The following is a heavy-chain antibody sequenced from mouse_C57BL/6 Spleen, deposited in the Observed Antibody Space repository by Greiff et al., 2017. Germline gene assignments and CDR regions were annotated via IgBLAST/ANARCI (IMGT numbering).Heavy chain of an antibody. J-gene: IGHJ1*03. CDR1: GYTFTGYW. D-gene: IGHD2-4*01. CDR2: IHPNSGST. CDR3: ARNEDYDGYWYYDV. Sequence: QVQLQQPGAELVKPGASVKLSCKASGYTFTGYWMHWVKQRPGQGLEWIGMIHPNSGSTNYNEKFKSKATLTVDKSSSTAYMQLSSLTSEASAVYYCARNEDYDGYWYYDVWGTGTTVTVSS. V-gene: IGHV1-64*01.